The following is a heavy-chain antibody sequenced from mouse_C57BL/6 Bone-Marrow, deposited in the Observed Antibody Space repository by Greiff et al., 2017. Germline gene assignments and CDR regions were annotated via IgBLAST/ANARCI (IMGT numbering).Heavy chain of an antibody. CDR1: GYTFTGYW. J-gene: IGHJ2*01. CDR2: IFPGSSRT. Sequence: QVQLQQSGAELMKPGASVKLSCKATGYTFTGYWIEWVKQRPVHGLEWIGDIFPGSSRTNYNEKFKGKATFTADTSSNTAYMQLSSLPTEDSAIYDCAYEAYGNSRSYYFDYWGQGTTLTVSA. V-gene: IGHV1-9*01. D-gene: IGHD2-1*01. CDR3: AYEAYGNSRSYYFDY.